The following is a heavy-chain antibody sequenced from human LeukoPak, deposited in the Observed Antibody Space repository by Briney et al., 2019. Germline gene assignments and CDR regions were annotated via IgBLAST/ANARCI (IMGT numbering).Heavy chain of an antibody. Sequence: GGSLRLSCAASGFTFSSFAMTWVRQAPGKGLEWVSTVSGSAGRTDYADSVKGRFTISRDNLKNTLYLQMNGLRAEDTAVYYCAKNRGHCVDGICHNYYYMDVWGRGTTVTVSS. CDR1: GFTFSSFA. CDR3: AKNRGHCVDGICHNYYYMDV. V-gene: IGHV3-23*01. CDR2: VSGSAGRT. J-gene: IGHJ6*03. D-gene: IGHD2-2*01.